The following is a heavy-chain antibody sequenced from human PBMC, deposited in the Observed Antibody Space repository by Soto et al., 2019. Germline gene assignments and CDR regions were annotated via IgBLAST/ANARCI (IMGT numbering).Heavy chain of an antibody. J-gene: IGHJ6*02. CDR1: GGTFSSYA. Sequence: QVQLVQSGAEVKKPGSSVKVSCKASGGTFSSYAISWVRQAPGQGLEWMGGIIPIFGTANYAQKFQGRVMITADESTRTAYMELSSLRSEDSAVYYCARVGYCSGGSCYGYYYGMDVWGQGTTVTVSS. CDR3: ARVGYCSGGSCYGYYYGMDV. D-gene: IGHD2-15*01. V-gene: IGHV1-69*01. CDR2: IIPIFGTA.